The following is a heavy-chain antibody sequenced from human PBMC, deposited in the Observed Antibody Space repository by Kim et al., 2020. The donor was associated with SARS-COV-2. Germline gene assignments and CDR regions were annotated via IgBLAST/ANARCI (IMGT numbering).Heavy chain of an antibody. CDR1: GYTFTNYA. V-gene: IGHV7-4-1*02. D-gene: IGHD3-3*01. CDR3: ARETGMRFLEPNYGMGV. CDR2: LNINTGNP. Sequence: ASVKVSCEASGYTFTNYAVNWVRQAPGQGLEWPGWLNINTGNPTYAQGFTGRFVFSLDTSVSTAYLQITSLKAEDTAVYYCARETGMRFLEPNYGMGVWGQGTTVTVSS. J-gene: IGHJ6*02.